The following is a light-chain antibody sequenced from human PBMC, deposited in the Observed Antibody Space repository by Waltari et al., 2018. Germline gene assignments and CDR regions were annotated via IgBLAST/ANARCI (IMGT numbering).Light chain of an antibody. V-gene: IGKV3-20*01. CDR3: QKYDFLPAT. CDR2: HAS. Sequence: EIVLTQSPGTLSLSPGERATLSCRASQGVGKYLAWYQQRPGQAPRLLRYHASIRATGIPDRFSGSWFGTDFSLTISRLEPEDFAVYYCQKYDFLPATFGQGTTVEIK. J-gene: IGKJ1*01. CDR1: QGVGKY.